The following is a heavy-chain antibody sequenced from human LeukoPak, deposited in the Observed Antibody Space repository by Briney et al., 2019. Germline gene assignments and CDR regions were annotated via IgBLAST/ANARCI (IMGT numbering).Heavy chain of an antibody. Sequence: SETLSLTCAVYGGSFSGYYWSWIRQLPGKGLEWIGEINHSGSANYNPSLKSRVTISVDTSKNQFSLKLSSVTAADTAVYYCARGFNYDFWSGYLRARNAFDIWGQGTMVTVSS. J-gene: IGHJ3*02. V-gene: IGHV4-34*01. CDR1: GGSFSGYY. D-gene: IGHD3-3*01. CDR2: INHSGSA. CDR3: ARGFNYDFWSGYLRARNAFDI.